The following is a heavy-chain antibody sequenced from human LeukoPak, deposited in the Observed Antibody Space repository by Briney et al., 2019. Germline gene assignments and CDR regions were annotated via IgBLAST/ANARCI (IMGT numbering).Heavy chain of an antibody. CDR3: TTSYNTEFDY. CDR2: ISWNSGSI. CDR1: GFTFDDYA. J-gene: IGHJ4*02. Sequence: GGSLRLSCAASGFTFDDYAMHWVRRAPGKGLEWVSGISWNSGSIGYADSVKGRFTISRDNAKNSLYLQMNSLRAEDTAVYYCTTSYNTEFDYWGQGTLVTVSS. V-gene: IGHV3-9*01. D-gene: IGHD1-1*01.